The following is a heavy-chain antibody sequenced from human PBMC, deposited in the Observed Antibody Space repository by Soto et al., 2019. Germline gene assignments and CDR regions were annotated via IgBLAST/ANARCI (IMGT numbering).Heavy chain of an antibody. Sequence: GASVKVSCKASGYTFTSYYMHWVRQAPGQGLEWMGIINPSGGSTSYAQKFQGRVTMTRDTSTSTVYMELSSLRSEDTAVYYCARDRSRGGLYYYYGMDVWGQGTTVTVSS. CDR2: INPSGGST. J-gene: IGHJ6*02. D-gene: IGHD2-15*01. V-gene: IGHV1-46*01. CDR3: ARDRSRGGLYYYYGMDV. CDR1: GYTFTSYY.